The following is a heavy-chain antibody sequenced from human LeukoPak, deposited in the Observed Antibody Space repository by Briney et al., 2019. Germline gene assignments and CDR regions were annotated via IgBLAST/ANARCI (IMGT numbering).Heavy chain of an antibody. J-gene: IGHJ6*02. Sequence: SETLSLTCTVSGGSVSSGSYYWSWIRQPPGKGLEWIGYIYYSGSTNYNPSLKSRVTISVDTSKSQFSLKLSSVTAADTAVYYCAIYTDHYYYYGMDVWGQGTTVTVSS. D-gene: IGHD2-2*02. V-gene: IGHV4-61*01. CDR2: IYYSGST. CDR1: GGSVSSGSYY. CDR3: AIYTDHYYYYGMDV.